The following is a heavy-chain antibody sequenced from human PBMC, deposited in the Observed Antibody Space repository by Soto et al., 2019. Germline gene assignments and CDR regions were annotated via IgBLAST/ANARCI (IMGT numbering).Heavy chain of an antibody. Sequence: QVQLVQSGAEVEKPGASVKVSCKASGYTFTSYDINWVRQATGQGLEWMGWMNPNNGNTGYAQKFQGRVTMTRNTSISTAYMELSLLRSEDSAVYYCAREKTSYGMDVWGQGTTVTVSS. J-gene: IGHJ6*02. CDR2: MNPNNGNT. CDR3: AREKTSYGMDV. V-gene: IGHV1-8*01. CDR1: GYTFTSYD.